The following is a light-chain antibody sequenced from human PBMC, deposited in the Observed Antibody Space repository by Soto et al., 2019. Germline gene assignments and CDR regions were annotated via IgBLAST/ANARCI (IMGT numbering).Light chain of an antibody. CDR3: QQYGSSGT. V-gene: IGKV3D-20*01. CDR1: QSVRSSY. CDR2: DAS. J-gene: IGKJ1*01. Sequence: EIVLTQSPATLSLSPGERATLSCGASQSVRSSYVAWFQQKPGLAPRLLIYDASSRATGIPDRFRGSGSGTDFTLTISRLEPEDLAVYYCQQYGSSGTFGQGTKVDIK.